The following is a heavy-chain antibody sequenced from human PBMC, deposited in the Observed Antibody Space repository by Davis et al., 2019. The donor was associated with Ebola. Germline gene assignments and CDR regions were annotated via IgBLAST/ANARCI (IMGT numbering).Heavy chain of an antibody. CDR2: IYASGST. CDR1: GGSISTFY. V-gene: IGHV4-4*07. CDR3: ARDRGYYYEGAFEI. J-gene: IGHJ3*02. Sequence: PGGSLRLSCSVSGGSISTFYWSWIRQSAGKGLEWIGRIYASGSTNYNPSLKSRVTMSVDTSKNQLSLKLTSVTAADTAVYYCARDRGYYYEGAFEIWGQGTMVTVSS. D-gene: IGHD3-22*01.